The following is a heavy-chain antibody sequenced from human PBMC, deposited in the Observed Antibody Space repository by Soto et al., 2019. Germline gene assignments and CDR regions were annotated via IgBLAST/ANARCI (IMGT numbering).Heavy chain of an antibody. V-gene: IGHV1-18*04. CDR3: ARSSDGYRSGWYVGYFDY. D-gene: IGHD6-19*01. J-gene: IGHJ4*02. CDR1: GYTFTSYG. Sequence: ASVKVSCKTSGYTFTSYGISWVRQAPGQGLEWMGWIRAYNGYTNYAQKFQGRVAVTTDTSTSTAYMELRSLISDDTAVYYCARSSDGYRSGWYVGYFDYWGQGTLVTVSS. CDR2: IRAYNGYT.